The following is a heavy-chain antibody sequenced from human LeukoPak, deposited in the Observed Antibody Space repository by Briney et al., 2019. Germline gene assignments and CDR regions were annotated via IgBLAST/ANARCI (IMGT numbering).Heavy chain of an antibody. Sequence: KPSETLSLTCTVSGYSISSGYYWGWIRQPPGKALEWIGSIYHSGSTYYNPSLKSRVTISVDTSKNQFSLKLSSVTAADTAVYYCARDGYNDDTKQYYYYYMDVWGKGTTVTVSS. D-gene: IGHD5-24*01. V-gene: IGHV4-38-2*02. J-gene: IGHJ6*03. CDR1: GYSISSGYY. CDR3: ARDGYNDDTKQYYYYYMDV. CDR2: IYHSGST.